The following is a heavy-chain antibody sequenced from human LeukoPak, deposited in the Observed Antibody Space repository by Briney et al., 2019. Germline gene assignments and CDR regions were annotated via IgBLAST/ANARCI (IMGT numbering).Heavy chain of an antibody. CDR1: GFTFSSYS. D-gene: IGHD4-23*01. CDR2: ISSSSSYI. Sequence: GGSLRLSCAASGFTFSSYSMNWVRQAPGKGLEWVSYISSSSSYIYYADSVKGRFTISRDNAKNSLYLQMNSLRAEDTAVYYCARDLFDYGGNSDYWGQGTLVTVSS. CDR3: ARDLFDYGGNSDY. V-gene: IGHV3-21*05. J-gene: IGHJ4*02.